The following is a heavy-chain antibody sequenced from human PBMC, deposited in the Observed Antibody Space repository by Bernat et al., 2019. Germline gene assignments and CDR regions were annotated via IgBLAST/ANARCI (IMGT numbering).Heavy chain of an antibody. CDR1: GFTFSSYA. CDR2: ISYDGSNK. D-gene: IGHD2-21*01. J-gene: IGHJ6*02. CDR3: ARGVRRYYYYGMDV. V-gene: IGHV3-30-3*01. Sequence: QVQLVESGGGVVQPGRSLRLSCAASGFTFSSYAMHWVRQAPGKGLEWVAVISYDGSNKYYADSVQGRFTISRDNSKNTLYLQMNSLRAEDTAVYYCARGVRRYYYYGMDVWGQGTTVTVSS.